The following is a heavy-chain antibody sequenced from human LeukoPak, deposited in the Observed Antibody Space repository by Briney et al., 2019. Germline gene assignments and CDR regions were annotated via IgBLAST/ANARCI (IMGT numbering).Heavy chain of an antibody. J-gene: IGHJ3*01. CDR2: IYPGDSEC. CDR1: GFSFTSYW. D-gene: IGHD7-27*01. V-gene: IGHV5-51*01. Sequence: GESLKISCKGSGFSFTSYWIAWVRQMPGKGLEWMGIIYPGDSECRYSPSFQGQVTFSADKSISTACLQWTSLKASDTAMYYCARPGWGGPLDAFDLWGQGTMVTVSS. CDR3: ARPGWGGPLDAFDL.